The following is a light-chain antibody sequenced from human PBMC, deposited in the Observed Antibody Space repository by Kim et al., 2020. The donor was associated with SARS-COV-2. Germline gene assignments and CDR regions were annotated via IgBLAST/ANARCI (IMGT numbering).Light chain of an antibody. Sequence: RATINCKSSQSVLYSSNNNNYLAWYQQKPVQPPKLLMYWASTRESGVPDRFSGSGSGTDFTLTISSLQAEDVAVYYCQQYYNTPYTFGQGTKLEI. CDR3: QQYYNTPYT. CDR2: WAS. V-gene: IGKV4-1*01. CDR1: QSVLYSSNNNNY. J-gene: IGKJ2*01.